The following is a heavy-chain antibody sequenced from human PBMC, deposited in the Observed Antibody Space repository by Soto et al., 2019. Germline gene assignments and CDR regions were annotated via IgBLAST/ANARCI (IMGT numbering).Heavy chain of an antibody. Sequence: SETLSLTCAVSGGSISSSNWWSWVRQPPGKGLEWIGEIYHSGSTNYNPSLKSRVTISVDKSKNQFSLKLSSVTAADTAVYYCARTPASEGYCSGGSCSHLGCWGQGTLVTVSS. CDR2: IYHSGST. J-gene: IGHJ4*02. D-gene: IGHD2-15*01. CDR1: GGSISSSNW. CDR3: ARTPASEGYCSGGSCSHLGC. V-gene: IGHV4-4*02.